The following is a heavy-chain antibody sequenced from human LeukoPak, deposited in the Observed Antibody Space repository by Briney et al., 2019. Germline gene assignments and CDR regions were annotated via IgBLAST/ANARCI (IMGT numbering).Heavy chain of an antibody. J-gene: IGHJ4*02. CDR1: GGSFSGYY. CDR3: ASSRSYNDSSHYWQYYFDS. Sequence: KPSETLSLTCAVYGGSFSGYYWSWIRQPPGKGLEWIGDINHSGGTIYNPSLKSRVTISVDTSNNQFSLKLTSVTAADTAVYYCASSRSYNDSSHYWQYYFDSWGQGTLVTVSS. D-gene: IGHD3-22*01. V-gene: IGHV4-34*01. CDR2: INHSGGT.